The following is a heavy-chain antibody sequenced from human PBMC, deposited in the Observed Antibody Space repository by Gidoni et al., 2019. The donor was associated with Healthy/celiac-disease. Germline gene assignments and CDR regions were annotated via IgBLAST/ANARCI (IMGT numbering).Heavy chain of an antibody. V-gene: IGHV3-33*01. CDR3: ARGRTYYYDSSGYPSDY. CDR2: IWYDGSNK. J-gene: IGHJ4*02. Sequence: QVQLVESGGGVVQPARSLSLSCAASGFPFSRYGMHWVRQAPGKGLEWVAVIWYDGSNKYYADSVKGRFTISRDNSKNTLYLQMNSLRAEDTAVYYCARGRTYYYDSSGYPSDYWGQGTLVTVSS. D-gene: IGHD3-22*01. CDR1: GFPFSRYG.